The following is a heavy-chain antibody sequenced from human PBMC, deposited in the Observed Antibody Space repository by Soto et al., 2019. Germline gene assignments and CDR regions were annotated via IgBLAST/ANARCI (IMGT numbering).Heavy chain of an antibody. CDR2: ISSSSSTI. J-gene: IGHJ6*02. CDR3: ARDRLTTVVRKTRLYYYYGMDV. CDR1: GFTFSSYS. D-gene: IGHD4-17*01. V-gene: IGHV3-48*02. Sequence: GGSLRLSCAASGFTFSSYSMNWVRQAPGKGLEWVSYISSSSSTIYYADSVKGRFTISRDNAKNSLYLQMNSLRDEDTAVYYCARDRLTTVVRKTRLYYYYGMDVWGQGTTVTVSS.